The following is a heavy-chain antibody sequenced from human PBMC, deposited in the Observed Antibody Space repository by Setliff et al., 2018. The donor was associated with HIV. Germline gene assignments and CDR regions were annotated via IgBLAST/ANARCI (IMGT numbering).Heavy chain of an antibody. Sequence: SETLSLTCTVSGGSISGDFWTWIRQPAGEGLEWIGRTHASGTTQCEPSLKNRCSMSVDTSKNQFSLKLSSVTAADTAVYYCARQTATGTSATFDSWGQGSLVTAPQ. J-gene: IGHJ4*02. V-gene: IGHV4-4*07. CDR2: THASGTT. CDR1: GGSISGDF. D-gene: IGHD2-21*02. CDR3: ARQTATGTSATFDS.